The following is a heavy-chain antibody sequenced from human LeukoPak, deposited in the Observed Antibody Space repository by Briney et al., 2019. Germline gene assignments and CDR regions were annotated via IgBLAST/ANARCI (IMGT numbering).Heavy chain of an antibody. V-gene: IGHV4-34*01. CDR2: INHSGST. Sequence: SETLSLTCAVYGGSFSGYYWSWIRQPPGKGLEWIGEINHSGSTNYNPSLKSRVTISVDTSKNQFSLKLSSVTAADTAVYYCARGTSSAGYDLWSGYYYYYYMDVWGKGTTVTVSS. J-gene: IGHJ6*03. D-gene: IGHD3-3*01. CDR1: GGSFSGYY. CDR3: ARGTSSAGYDLWSGYYYYYYMDV.